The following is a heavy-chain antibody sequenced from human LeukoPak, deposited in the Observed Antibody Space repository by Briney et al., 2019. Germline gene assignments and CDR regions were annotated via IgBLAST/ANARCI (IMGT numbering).Heavy chain of an antibody. CDR3: ARLTMVRGVIIYGPNFDY. CDR1: GYTFTGYY. J-gene: IGHJ4*02. V-gene: IGHV1-2*02. Sequence: ASVKVSCKASGYTFTGYYMHWVRQAPGQGLEWMGWINPNSGGTNYAQKFQGRVTMTRDTSISTAYMELSRLRSDDTAVYYCARLTMVRGVIIYGPNFDYWGQGTLVTVSS. D-gene: IGHD3-10*01. CDR2: INPNSGGT.